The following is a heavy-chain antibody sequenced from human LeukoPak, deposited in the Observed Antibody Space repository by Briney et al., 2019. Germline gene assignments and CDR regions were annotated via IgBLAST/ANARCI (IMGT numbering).Heavy chain of an antibody. D-gene: IGHD6-13*01. V-gene: IGHV4-59*01. CDR1: GGSISSYY. CDR2: IYYSGST. CDR3: ARGVRRQQLVSDFDY. J-gene: IGHJ4*02. Sequence: KTSETLSLTCTVSGGSISSYYWSWIRQPPGKGLEWIGYIYYSGSTNYNPSLKSRVTISVDTSKNQFSLKLSSVTAADTAVYYCARGVRRQQLVSDFDYWGQGTLVTVSS.